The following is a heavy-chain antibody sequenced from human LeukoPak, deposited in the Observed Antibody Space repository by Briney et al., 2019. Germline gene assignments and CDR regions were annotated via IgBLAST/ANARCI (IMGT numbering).Heavy chain of an antibody. CDR3: ARQGSSGWSRTSAFDI. D-gene: IGHD6-19*01. CDR2: IYPGDSDT. Sequence: GESLKISCKGSGYSFTSYWIGWVRQMPGKGLEWMGIIYPGDSDTRYSPSFQGQVTISADKSISTAYLQWSSLKASDTAMYYCARQGSSGWSRTSAFDIWGQGTMVTVSS. CDR1: GYSFTSYW. J-gene: IGHJ3*02. V-gene: IGHV5-51*01.